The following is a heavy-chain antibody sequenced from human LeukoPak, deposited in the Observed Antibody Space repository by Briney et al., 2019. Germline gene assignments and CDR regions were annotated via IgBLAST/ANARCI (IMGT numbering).Heavy chain of an antibody. Sequence: SVKVSCKASGGTFSSYAISWVRQAPGQGLEWMGGIIPIFGTANYAQKFQGRVTITTDESTSTAYMELSSLRSEDTAVYYCASRSYGSSGSNDYWGQGTLVTVSS. CDR3: ASRSYGSSGSNDY. D-gene: IGHD3-22*01. V-gene: IGHV1-69*05. J-gene: IGHJ4*02. CDR2: IIPIFGTA. CDR1: GGTFSSYA.